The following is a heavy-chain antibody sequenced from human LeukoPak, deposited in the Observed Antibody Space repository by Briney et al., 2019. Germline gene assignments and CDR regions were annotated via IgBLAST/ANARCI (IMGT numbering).Heavy chain of an antibody. CDR3: AKGGSADHRHFQH. D-gene: IGHD6-25*01. V-gene: IGHV3-30*18. CDR1: GFTFSTYG. Sequence: GGSLRPSCAASGFTFSTYGMHWVRQAPGKGLEWVAVISYDGSNKYHADSVRGRFTISRDNSKNTLYLQMNSLRPEDTAVYYCAKGGSADHRHFQHWGQGTLVTVSS. CDR2: ISYDGSNK. J-gene: IGHJ1*01.